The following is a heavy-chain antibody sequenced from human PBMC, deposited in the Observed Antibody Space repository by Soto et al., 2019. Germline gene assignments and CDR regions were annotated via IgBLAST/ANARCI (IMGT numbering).Heavy chain of an antibody. V-gene: IGHV4-59*08. D-gene: IGHD6-13*01. CDR1: GGSISSYY. CDR2: IYYSGST. J-gene: IGHJ5*02. Sequence: QVQLQESGPGLVKPSETLSLTCTVSGGSISSYYWSWIRQPPGKGLEWIGYIYYSGSTNYNPSLKSRVTIAVDMSKNQFSLKVRSVTAADTAVYYCARHYQGSSSWYVINWFDPWGQGTLVTVSS. CDR3: ARHYQGSSSWYVINWFDP.